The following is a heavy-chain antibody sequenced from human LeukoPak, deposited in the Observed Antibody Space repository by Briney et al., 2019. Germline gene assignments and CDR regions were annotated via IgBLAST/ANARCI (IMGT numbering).Heavy chain of an antibody. V-gene: IGHV3-23*01. CDR1: GFTFSSYA. D-gene: IGHD6-13*01. Sequence: QPGGSLRLSCAASGFTFSSYAMSWVRQAPGKGLEWVSAIRGSGGSTYYADSVKGRFTISRDNSKNTLYLQMNSLRAEDTAVYYCAKSVGYSSSRAYFDYWGQGTLVTVSS. J-gene: IGHJ4*02. CDR2: IRGSGGST. CDR3: AKSVGYSSSRAYFDY.